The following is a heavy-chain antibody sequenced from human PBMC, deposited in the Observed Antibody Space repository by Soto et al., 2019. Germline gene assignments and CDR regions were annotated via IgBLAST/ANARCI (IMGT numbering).Heavy chain of an antibody. Sequence: DVQLVESGGGLVQPGGSLRLSCAASGFTVSSNYMSWVRQAPGKGLEWVSVIYSGGSTYYADSVKGRFTISRHNSKNTLYLQMNSLRAEDTAVYYCARSSPRYSSSPGFDYWGQGTLVTVSS. D-gene: IGHD6-6*01. CDR3: ARSSPRYSSSPGFDY. J-gene: IGHJ4*02. V-gene: IGHV3-53*04. CDR1: GFTVSSNY. CDR2: IYSGGST.